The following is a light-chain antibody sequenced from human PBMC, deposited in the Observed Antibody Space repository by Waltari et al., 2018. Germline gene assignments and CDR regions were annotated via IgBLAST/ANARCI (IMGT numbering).Light chain of an antibody. V-gene: IGLV1-44*01. CDR1: RSNIDANT. J-gene: IGLJ1*01. Sequence: QSVLTQPPSASGTPGQRVSISCSGSRSNIDANTVSWFQQLPGVAPTLLIYNNHQRPSGVPYRFSGSKSGTSASLAISGLQSGDEAEYYCAAWDDSLDAYVFGTGTKVTVL. CDR3: AAWDDSLDAYV. CDR2: NNH.